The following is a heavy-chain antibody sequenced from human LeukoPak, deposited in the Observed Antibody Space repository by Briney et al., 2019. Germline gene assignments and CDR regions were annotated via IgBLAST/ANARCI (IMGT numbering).Heavy chain of an antibody. J-gene: IGHJ3*02. V-gene: IGHV3-30*18. CDR1: GFTFTSYG. Sequence: PGGSLRLSCAASGFTFTSYGMHWVRQAPGKGPEWVAVMSYDGSNKYYADSVKGRFTISRDNSKNTLYLQMNSLTAEDTAVYYCGKARGSYGINDAFDIWGQGTMVTVSS. CDR3: GKARGSYGINDAFDI. CDR2: MSYDGSNK. D-gene: IGHD5-18*01.